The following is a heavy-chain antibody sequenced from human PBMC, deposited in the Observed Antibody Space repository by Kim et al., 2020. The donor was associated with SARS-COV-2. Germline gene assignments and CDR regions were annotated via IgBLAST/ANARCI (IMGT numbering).Heavy chain of an antibody. Sequence: SVKVSCKASGGTFSSYAISWVRQAPGQGLEWMGGIIPIFGTANYAQKFQGRATITADESTSTDYMELSRLRSENTAVYYCASGIVGAQGVFGYWGQRTLVTVSS. V-gene: IGHV1-69*13. D-gene: IGHD1-26*01. CDR2: IIPIFGTA. CDR3: ASGIVGAQGVFGY. J-gene: IGHJ4*02. CDR1: GGTFSSYA.